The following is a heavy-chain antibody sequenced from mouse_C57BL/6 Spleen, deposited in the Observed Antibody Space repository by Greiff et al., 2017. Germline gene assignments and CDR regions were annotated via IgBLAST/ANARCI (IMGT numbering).Heavy chain of an antibody. Sequence: EVKLQESGAELVRPGASVKLSCTASGFNIKDDYMHWVKQRPEQGLEWIGWIDPENGDTEYASKFQGKATITADTSSNTAYLQLSSLTSEDTAVYYCTTRDDYDYFWFAYWGQGTLVTVSA. CDR1: GFNIKDDY. CDR3: TTRDDYDYFWFAY. J-gene: IGHJ3*01. CDR2: IDPENGDT. V-gene: IGHV14-4*01. D-gene: IGHD2-4*01.